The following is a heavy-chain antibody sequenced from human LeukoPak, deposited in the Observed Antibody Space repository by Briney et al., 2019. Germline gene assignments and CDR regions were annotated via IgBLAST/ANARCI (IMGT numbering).Heavy chain of an antibody. V-gene: IGHV1-2*02. CDR3: ARDAIIAVAVNWFDP. Sequence: ASVKVSCKASGYTFTGYYMHWVRQAPGQGLEWMGWNNPNSGGTNYAQKFQGRVTMTRDTSISTAYMELSRLRSDDTAVYYCARDAIIAVAVNWFDPWGQGTLVTVSS. D-gene: IGHD6-19*01. CDR2: NNPNSGGT. CDR1: GYTFTGYY. J-gene: IGHJ5*02.